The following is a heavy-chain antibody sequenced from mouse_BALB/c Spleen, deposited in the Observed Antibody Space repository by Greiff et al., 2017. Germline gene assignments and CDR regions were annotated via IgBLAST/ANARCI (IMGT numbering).Heavy chain of an antibody. V-gene: IGHV5-17*02. CDR2: ISSGSSTI. J-gene: IGHJ2*01. CDR3: ARSRDPYYFDY. Sequence: EVKLMESGGGLVQPGGSRKLSCAASGFTFSSFGMHWVRQAPEKGLEWVAYISSGSSTIYYADTVKGRFTISRDNPKNTLFLQMTSLRSEDTAMYYCARSRDPYYFDYWGQGTTLTVSS. CDR1: GFTFSSFG.